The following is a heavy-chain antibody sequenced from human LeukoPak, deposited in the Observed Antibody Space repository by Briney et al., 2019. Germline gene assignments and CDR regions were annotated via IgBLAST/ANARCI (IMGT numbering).Heavy chain of an antibody. J-gene: IGHJ4*02. CDR3: ARDLSVAARFDY. D-gene: IGHD6-19*01. CDR2: ISRSGSTI. Sequence: GGSLRLSCAASGFTFSDYYMSWIRQAPGKGLEWVSYISRSGSTIYYADSVKGRFTISRDNAKNSLYLQMNSLRAEDTAVYYCARDLSVAARFDYWGQGTLVTVSS. V-gene: IGHV3-11*01. CDR1: GFTFSDYY.